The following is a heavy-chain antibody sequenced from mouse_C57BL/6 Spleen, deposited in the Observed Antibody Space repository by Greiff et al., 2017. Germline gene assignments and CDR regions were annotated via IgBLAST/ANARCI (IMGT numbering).Heavy chain of an antibody. Sequence: VQLQQSGAELVRPGASVTLSCKASGYTFTDYEMHWVKQTPVHGLEWIGAIDPETGGTAYNQKFKGKAILTADKSSSTAYMELHSLTSEDSAVYYCTKTAQATGEYYFDYWGKGTTLTVSS. V-gene: IGHV1-15*01. CDR1: GYTFTDYE. CDR2: IDPETGGT. CDR3: TKTAQATGEYYFDY. J-gene: IGHJ2*01. D-gene: IGHD3-2*02.